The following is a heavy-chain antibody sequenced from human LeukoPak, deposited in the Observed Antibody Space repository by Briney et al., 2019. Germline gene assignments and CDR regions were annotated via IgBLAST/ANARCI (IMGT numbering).Heavy chain of an antibody. Sequence: GGSLRLSCAAFGFTFTNYWMHWVRQAPGMGLVWVSRLPPDELGIIYADSVKGRFTVSRDNAKNTVYLQMNNLRVDDTAMYYCVGTIASRGSEYWGQGALVTVSS. D-gene: IGHD6-6*01. V-gene: IGHV3-74*01. CDR3: VGTIASRGSEY. CDR1: GFTFTNYW. J-gene: IGHJ4*02. CDR2: LPPDELGI.